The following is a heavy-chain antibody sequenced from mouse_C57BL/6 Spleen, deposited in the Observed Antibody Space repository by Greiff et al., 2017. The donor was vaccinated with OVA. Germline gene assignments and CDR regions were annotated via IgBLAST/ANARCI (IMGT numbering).Heavy chain of an antibody. CDR1: GFTFSSYA. CDR3: AREYYYGSSYDWYFDV. J-gene: IGHJ1*03. D-gene: IGHD1-1*01. CDR2: ISDGGSYT. Sequence: EVKVVESGGGLVKPGGSLKLSCAASGFTFSSYAMSWVRQTPEKRLEWVATISDGGSYTYYPDNVKGRFTISRDNAKNNLYLQMSHLKSEDTAMYYCAREYYYGSSYDWYFDVWGTGTTVTVSS. V-gene: IGHV5-4*01.